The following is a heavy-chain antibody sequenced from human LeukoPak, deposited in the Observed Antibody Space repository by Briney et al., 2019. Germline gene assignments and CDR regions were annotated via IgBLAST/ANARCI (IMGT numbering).Heavy chain of an antibody. CDR2: IYYSGST. Sequence: SETLSLTCTVSGGSISSYYWSWIRQPPGKGLEWIGYIYYSGSTNYNPSLKSRVTISRDTSKNQFSLKLNSVAAADTAVYYCASTGYCSGGSCFRGAFDIWGQGTMVTVSS. CDR1: GGSISSYY. V-gene: IGHV4-59*01. CDR3: ASTGYCSGGSCFRGAFDI. J-gene: IGHJ3*02. D-gene: IGHD2-15*01.